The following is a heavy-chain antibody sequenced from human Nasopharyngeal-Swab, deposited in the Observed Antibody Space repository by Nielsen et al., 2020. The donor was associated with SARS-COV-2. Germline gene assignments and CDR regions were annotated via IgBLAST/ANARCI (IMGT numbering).Heavy chain of an antibody. J-gene: IGHJ5*02. CDR2: IYYSGST. D-gene: IGHD3-9*01. CDR1: GGSISSGDYY. V-gene: IGHV4-30-4*01. CDR3: ARAGPLRYFDWLHNWFDP. Sequence: SETLSLTCTASGGSISSGDYYWSWIRQPPGKGLEWIGYIYYSGSTYYNPSLKSRVTISVDTSKNQFSLKLSSVTAADTAVYYCARAGPLRYFDWLHNWFDPWGQGTLVTVSS.